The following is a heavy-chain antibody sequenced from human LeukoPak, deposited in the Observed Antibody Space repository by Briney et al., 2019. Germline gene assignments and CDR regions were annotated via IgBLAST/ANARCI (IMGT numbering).Heavy chain of an antibody. Sequence: ASVKVSCKASGYTFTGYYMHWVRQAPGQGLEWMGWINPNSGATNYAQKFQGRVTMTRDTSISTAYMELSRLRSDDTAVYYCARDWGYSSGSSLSYYYYYYMDVWGKGTTVTISS. CDR3: ARDWGYSSGSSLSYYYYYYMDV. J-gene: IGHJ6*03. V-gene: IGHV1-2*02. D-gene: IGHD6-19*01. CDR2: INPNSGAT. CDR1: GYTFTGYY.